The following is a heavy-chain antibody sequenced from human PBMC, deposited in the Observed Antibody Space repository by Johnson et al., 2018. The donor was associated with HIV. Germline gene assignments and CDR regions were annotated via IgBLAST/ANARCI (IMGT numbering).Heavy chain of an antibody. CDR1: GFTVSSNY. J-gene: IGHJ3*02. Sequence: MLLVESGGGVVQPGRSLRLSCAASGFTVSSNYMTWVRQAPGKGLEWVSVIYGGGNTYYADSVKGRFTISRDNSQNTLYLQMNSLKAEDTAVYYCAREGGALDAFDIWGQGTMVTVSS. CDR3: AREGGALDAFDI. D-gene: IGHD1-26*01. V-gene: IGHV3-66*01. CDR2: IYGGGNT.